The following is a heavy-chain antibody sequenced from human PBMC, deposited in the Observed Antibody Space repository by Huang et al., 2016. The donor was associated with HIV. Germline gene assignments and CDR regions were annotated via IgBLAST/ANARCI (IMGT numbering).Heavy chain of an antibody. CDR3: ATKTAGMDI. D-gene: IGHD1-7*01. CDR2: SKQEESEK. Sequence: VESGGRSVQPGGSIKLSCVGSTFTFGAYWMSWVRQPPGKGRDWVSKSKQEESEKYYVDSVKGRFNSSRDNARKVLFLEMDDLRVEDTAIYFCATKTAGMDIWGQGTTVTVSS. J-gene: IGHJ6*02. V-gene: IGHV3-7*01. CDR1: TFTFGAYW.